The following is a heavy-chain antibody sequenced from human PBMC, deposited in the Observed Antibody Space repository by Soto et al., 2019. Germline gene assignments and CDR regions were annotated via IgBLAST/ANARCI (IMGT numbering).Heavy chain of an antibody. D-gene: IGHD1-1*01. V-gene: IGHV4-34*01. CDR3: ATQRLTTALFDY. J-gene: IGHJ4*02. Sequence: SETLSVTCAVYGGSFSGYYWSWIRQPPGKGLEWIGEINHSGSTDYNPSLKSRVTISVDTSKNQFSLKLSSVTAADTAVYYCATQRLTTALFDYWGQGTLVTVSS. CDR2: INHSGST. CDR1: GGSFSGYY.